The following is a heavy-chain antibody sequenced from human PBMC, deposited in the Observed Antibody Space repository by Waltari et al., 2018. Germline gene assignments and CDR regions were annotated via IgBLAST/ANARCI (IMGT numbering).Heavy chain of an antibody. V-gene: IGHV3-74*02. J-gene: IGHJ4*02. Sequence: EVQLVESGGGLVQPGGSLRLSCAASGFTFSSYWMHWVRQAPGKGLVGVSRSNSEGSRTSYADSGKGRFTSSRDNAKNTLYLQMNSLRAEDTAVYYCARGTWFGELYYWGQGTLVTVSS. CDR3: ARGTWFGELYY. D-gene: IGHD3-10*01. CDR2: SNSEGSRT. CDR1: GFTFSSYW.